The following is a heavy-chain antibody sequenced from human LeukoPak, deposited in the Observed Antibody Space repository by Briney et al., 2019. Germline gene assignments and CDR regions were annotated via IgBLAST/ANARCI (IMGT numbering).Heavy chain of an antibody. V-gene: IGHV4-30-2*01. CDR1: GGSISSGGYY. D-gene: IGHD1-20*01. J-gene: IGHJ3*02. Sequence: SETLSLTCTVSGGSISSGGYYWSWIRQPPGKGLEWIGYIYHSGSTYYNPSLKSRVTISVDRSKNQFSLKLSSVTAADTAVYYCARGITSGAFDIWGQGTMVTVSS. CDR2: IYHSGST. CDR3: ARGITSGAFDI.